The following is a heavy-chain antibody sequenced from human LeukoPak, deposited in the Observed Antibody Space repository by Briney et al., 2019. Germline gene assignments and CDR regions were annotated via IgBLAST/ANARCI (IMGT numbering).Heavy chain of an antibody. V-gene: IGHV3-53*01. D-gene: IGHD1-26*01. CDR1: GFTVSSNY. CDR2: IYSGGTT. J-gene: IGHJ4*02. CDR3: ASQWELRY. Sequence: GGSLRLSCAVSGFTVSSNYMSWVRQAPGKGLEWVSVIYSGGTTYYADSVKGRFTISRDNSKNTLYLQMNSLRAEDTAVYYCASQWELRYWGQGTLVTVSS.